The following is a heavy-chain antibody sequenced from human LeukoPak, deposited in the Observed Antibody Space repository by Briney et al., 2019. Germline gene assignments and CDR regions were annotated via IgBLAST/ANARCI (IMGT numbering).Heavy chain of an antibody. J-gene: IGHJ5*02. Sequence: PSETLSLTCTVSGGSFSSGSYYWSWIRQPPGKGLEWSVYIYYSGSTNYNPSLKSRVTISVDTSKNQFSLKLSSVTAADTAVYYCARGVGLGYCSGGSCRPNWFDPWGQGTLVTVSS. V-gene: IGHV4-61*01. D-gene: IGHD2-15*01. CDR3: ARGVGLGYCSGGSCRPNWFDP. CDR1: GGSFSSGSYY. CDR2: IYYSGST.